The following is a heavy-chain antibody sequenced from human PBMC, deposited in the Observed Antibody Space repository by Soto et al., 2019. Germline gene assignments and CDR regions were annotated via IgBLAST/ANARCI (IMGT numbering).Heavy chain of an antibody. CDR2: IKTKSDGAVT. CDR1: GLTLSDAW. J-gene: IGHJ4*02. Sequence: EVQLVESGGGLVKPGWSLRLSCVGSGLTLSDAWMNWVRQIPGKGPEWVGRIKTKSDGAVTDYAALAKGRFTISRDDSENTVYLQMNSLKTEDTAVYYCAREWFGDFVWGQGTLVTVSS. V-gene: IGHV3-15*05. CDR3: AREWFGDFV. D-gene: IGHD3-10*01.